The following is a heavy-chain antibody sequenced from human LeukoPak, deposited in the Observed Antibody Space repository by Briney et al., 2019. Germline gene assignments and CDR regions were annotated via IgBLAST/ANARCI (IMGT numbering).Heavy chain of an antibody. CDR2: ISSSSSYI. J-gene: IGHJ3*02. D-gene: IGHD6-19*01. CDR1: GFTFSSYS. CDR3: ARGSLSGIAVAGRPHDAFDI. Sequence: GGSLRLSCAASGFTFSSYSMNWVRQAPGKGLEWVSSISSSSSYIYYADSVKGRFTISRDNAENSLYLQMNSLRAEDTSVYYCARGSLSGIAVAGRPHDAFDIWGQGTMVTVSS. V-gene: IGHV3-21*01.